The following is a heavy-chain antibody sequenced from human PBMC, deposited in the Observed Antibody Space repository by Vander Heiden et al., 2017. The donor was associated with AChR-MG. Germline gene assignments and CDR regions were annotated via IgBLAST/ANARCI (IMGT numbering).Heavy chain of an antibody. Sequence: QVQLVESGGGVVQPGRSLRLSCAASGFTFSSYGMHWVRQAPGKGLEWVAVISYDGSNKYYADSVKGRFTISRDNSKNTLYLQMNSLRAEDTAVYYCAKGGYYDILTGPQHWGQGTLVTVSS. V-gene: IGHV3-30*18. D-gene: IGHD3-9*01. CDR1: GFTFSSYG. CDR3: AKGGYYDILTGPQH. J-gene: IGHJ1*01. CDR2: ISYDGSNK.